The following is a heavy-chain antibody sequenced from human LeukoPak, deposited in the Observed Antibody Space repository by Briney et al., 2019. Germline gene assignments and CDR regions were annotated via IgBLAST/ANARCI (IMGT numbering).Heavy chain of an antibody. CDR1: GYTFTSYG. J-gene: IGHJ3*02. CDR2: ISAYNGNT. Sequence: GASVTVSCKASGYTFTSYGISWVRQAPGQGLEWMGWISAYNGNTNYAQKLQGRVTMTTDTSTSTAYMELRSLRSEDTAVYYCARGGLGYYYDSSGSGNDAFDIWGQGTMVTVSS. CDR3: ARGGLGYYYDSSGSGNDAFDI. D-gene: IGHD3-22*01. V-gene: IGHV1-18*01.